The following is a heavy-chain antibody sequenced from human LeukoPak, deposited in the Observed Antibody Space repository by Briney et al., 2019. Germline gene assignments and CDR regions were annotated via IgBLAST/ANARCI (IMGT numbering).Heavy chain of an antibody. J-gene: IGHJ4*02. D-gene: IGHD3-22*01. CDR3: ARAHYDSSGYPYYFDH. CDR1: GGSISSGGYY. V-gene: IGHV4-31*03. CDR2: IYYSGST. Sequence: MASETLSLTCTVSGGSISSGGYYWSWIRQHPGKGLEWIGYIYYSGSTYYNPSLKSRVTISVDTSKNQFSLKLSSVTAADTAVYYCARAHYDSSGYPYYFDHWGQGTLVTVSS.